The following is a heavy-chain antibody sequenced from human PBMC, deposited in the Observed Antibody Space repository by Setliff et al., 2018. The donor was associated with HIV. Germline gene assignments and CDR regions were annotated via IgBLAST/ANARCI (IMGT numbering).Heavy chain of an antibody. CDR1: GFSFRNSFYD. D-gene: IGHD3-22*01. Sequence: SETLSLTCNVSGFSFRNSFYDWGWIRQPPGKGLEWIGTIYYSGTTYYNPSLKSRVTMSIDTSQNQFSLKLTSVTATDTAVYYCARLTTTYYYDSSGYYSQNDYWGQGALVTVSS. CDR3: ARLTTTYYYDSSGYYSQNDY. J-gene: IGHJ4*02. V-gene: IGHV4-39*01. CDR2: IYYSGTT.